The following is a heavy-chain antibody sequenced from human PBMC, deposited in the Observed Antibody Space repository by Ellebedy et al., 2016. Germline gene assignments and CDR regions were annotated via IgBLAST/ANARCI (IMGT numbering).Heavy chain of an antibody. D-gene: IGHD2-2*01. V-gene: IGHV4-31*03. CDR3: ARGVVPAANDAFDI. J-gene: IGHJ3*02. CDR2: IYYSGST. Sequence: SETLSLTXTVSGGSISSGGYYWSWIRQHPGKGLEWIGYIYYSGSTYYNPSLKSRVTISVDTSKNQFSLKLSSVTAADTAVYYCARGVVPAANDAFDIWGQGTMVTVSS. CDR1: GGSISSGGYY.